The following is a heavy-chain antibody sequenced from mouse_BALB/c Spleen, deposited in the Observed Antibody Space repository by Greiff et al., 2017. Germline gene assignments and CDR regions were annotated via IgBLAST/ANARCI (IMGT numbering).Heavy chain of an antibody. CDR2: IWAGGST. J-gene: IGHJ3*01. CDR3: ASSAWFAY. V-gene: IGHV2-9*02. Sequence: VKLVESGPGLVAPSQSLSITCTVSGFSLTSYCVHWVRQPPGKGLEWLGVIWAGGSTNYNSALMSRLSISKDNSKSQVFLKMNSLQTDDTAMYYCASSAWFAYWGQGTLVTVSA. CDR1: GFSLTSYC.